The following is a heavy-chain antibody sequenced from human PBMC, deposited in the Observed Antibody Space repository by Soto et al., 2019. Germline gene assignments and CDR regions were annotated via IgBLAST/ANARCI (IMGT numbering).Heavy chain of an antibody. Sequence: SVKVSCKASGGTFSSYAISLVRQAPGQGLEWMGGIIPIFGTANYAQKFQGRVTITADKSTSTAYMELSSLRSEDTAVYYCARGPPNWNYVLDYWGQGTLVTVSS. J-gene: IGHJ4*02. V-gene: IGHV1-69*06. CDR1: GGTFSSYA. CDR2: IIPIFGTA. D-gene: IGHD1-7*01. CDR3: ARGPPNWNYVLDY.